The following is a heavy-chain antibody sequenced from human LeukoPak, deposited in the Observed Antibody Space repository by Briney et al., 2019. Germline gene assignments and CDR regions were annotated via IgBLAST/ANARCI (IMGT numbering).Heavy chain of an antibody. CDR1: GFTFSSYW. CDR3: ARGVPGGWYFDL. J-gene: IGHJ2*01. Sequence: GGSLRLSCAASGFTFSSYWMHWVRQAPGKGLVWVSRINGDGSRTNYADSVKGRFAISRDNAENTVNLQIYGLKAEDTAVYFCARGVPGGWYFDLWGRATLVTVSS. D-gene: IGHD3-16*01. V-gene: IGHV3-74*01. CDR2: INGDGSRT.